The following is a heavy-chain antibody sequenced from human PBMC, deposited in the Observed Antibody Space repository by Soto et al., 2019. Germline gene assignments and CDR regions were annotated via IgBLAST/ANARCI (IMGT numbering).Heavy chain of an antibody. J-gene: IGHJ6*02. CDR2: ISGYNGNT. V-gene: IGHV1-18*04. CDR3: ARDGNYDFWRGYWSHLGYAGMDV. CDR1: GYTCTSYG. D-gene: IGHD3-3*01. Sequence: QVQLVQSGAEVKKPGASVKVSCKASGYTCTSYGISWVRQAPGQGLEWMGWISGYNGNTNYAQKLQGRVTMTTDTSPSTAYMGLRGLRSDDTAGYYCARDGNYDFWRGYWSHLGYAGMDVWGQGTPVTVSS.